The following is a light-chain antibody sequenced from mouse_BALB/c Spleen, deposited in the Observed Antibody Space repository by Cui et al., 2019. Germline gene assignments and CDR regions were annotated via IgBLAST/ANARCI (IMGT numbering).Light chain of an antibody. V-gene: IGKV5-45*01. CDR2: YAS. CDR3: QQSNSWPQYT. J-gene: IGKJ2*01. CDR1: QSISNY. Sequence: DIVLTQSPATLSVTPGDRVSLSCSASQSISNYLHWYQQKSQESPRLLIKYASRSISGIPSRFSGSGSGTDFTLSINSVETEDFGMYFCQQSNSWPQYTFGGGTKLEIK.